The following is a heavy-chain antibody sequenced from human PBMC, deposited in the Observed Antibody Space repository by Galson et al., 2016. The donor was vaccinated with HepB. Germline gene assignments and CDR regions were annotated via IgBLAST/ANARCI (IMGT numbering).Heavy chain of an antibody. CDR3: VRTVSVGARPGRHHDH. Sequence: SLRLSCAASGFTFSPCAMSWVRQAPGQGLEWVSIISSGAYKTYYADSVKGRFTISRDDSKDSLYLQMNSLRPDDTAVYYCVRTVSVGARPGRHHDHWGQGTVVTVSS. D-gene: IGHD1-26*01. CDR1: GFTFSPCA. V-gene: IGHV3-23*01. CDR2: ISSGAYKT. J-gene: IGHJ4*02.